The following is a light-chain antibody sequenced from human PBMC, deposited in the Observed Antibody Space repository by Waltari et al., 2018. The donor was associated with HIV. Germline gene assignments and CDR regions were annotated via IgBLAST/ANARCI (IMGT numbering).Light chain of an antibody. Sequence: SALTQPPPASGSPDQSAPLPGPVTNRTIGDFSSVSGYQQHPGKAPKLLIYEVNKRPSGVPDRFSGSKSGDTASLTVSGLQAEDEADYYCTSYGGRNNRVLFGGGTRLTVL. CDR3: TSYGGRNNRVL. CDR2: EVN. CDR1: NRTIGDFSS. V-gene: IGLV2-8*01. J-gene: IGLJ2*01.